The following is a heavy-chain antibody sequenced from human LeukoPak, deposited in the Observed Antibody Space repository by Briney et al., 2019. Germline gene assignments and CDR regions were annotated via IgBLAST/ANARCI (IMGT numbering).Heavy chain of an antibody. Sequence: GESLKISCKGSGYSFTSYWIGWVRQMPGKGLEWMGVIYGADYTTIYSPPFHGQITISADKSISTACLQWTSLKASDTAMYCCARRPAGTRTFDYWGQGALVTVSS. V-gene: IGHV5-51*01. D-gene: IGHD1-7*01. CDR1: GYSFTSYW. J-gene: IGHJ4*02. CDR3: ARRPAGTRTFDY. CDR2: IYGADYTT.